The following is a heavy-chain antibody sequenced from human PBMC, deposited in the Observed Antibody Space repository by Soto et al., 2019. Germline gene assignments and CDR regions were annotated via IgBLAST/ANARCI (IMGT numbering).Heavy chain of an antibody. CDR2: FYYSGST. CDR1: GGSISSYY. CDR3: AREGCSSTSCWFDP. J-gene: IGHJ5*02. V-gene: IGHV4-59*01. D-gene: IGHD2-2*01. Sequence: QVQLQESGPGLVKPSETLSLTCTVSGGSISSYYWSCIRQPPGKGLEWLGYFYYSGSTNYNPSLKSRVTISVDTSKNQFSLKLSSVTAADTAVYYWAREGCSSTSCWFDPWGQGTLVTVSS.